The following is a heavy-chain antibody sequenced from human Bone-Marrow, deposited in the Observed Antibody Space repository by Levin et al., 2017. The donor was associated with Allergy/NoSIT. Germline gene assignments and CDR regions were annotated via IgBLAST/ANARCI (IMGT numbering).Heavy chain of an antibody. CDR3: ARQIGWSYYGSGSYYNFPPYYYYYMDV. Sequence: HGESLKISCKGSGYSFTSYWIGWVRQMPGKGLEWMGIIYPGDSDTRYSPSFQGQVTISADKSISTAYLQWSSLKASDTAMYYCARQIGWSYYGSGSYYNFPPYYYYYMDVWGKGTTVTVSS. CDR1: GYSFTSYW. V-gene: IGHV5-51*01. J-gene: IGHJ6*03. CDR2: IYPGDSDT. D-gene: IGHD3-10*01.